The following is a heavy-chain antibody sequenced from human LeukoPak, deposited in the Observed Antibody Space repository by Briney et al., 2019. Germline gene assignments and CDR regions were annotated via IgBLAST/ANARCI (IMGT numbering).Heavy chain of an antibody. CDR3: ARDRDVRHYYFDY. J-gene: IGHJ4*02. V-gene: IGHV3-11*04. D-gene: IGHD3-16*01. Sequence: GGSLRLSCAASGFTFSDYYMSWIRQAPGKGLEWVSYISSSGSTIYYADSVKGRFTISRDNAKNSLYLQMNSLRAEDTAVYHCARDRDVRHYYFDYWGQGTLVTVSS. CDR1: GFTFSDYY. CDR2: ISSSGSTI.